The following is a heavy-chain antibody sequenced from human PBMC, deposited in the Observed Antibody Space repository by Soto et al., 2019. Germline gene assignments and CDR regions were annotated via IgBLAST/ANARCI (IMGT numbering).Heavy chain of an antibody. Sequence: GGSLRLSCAASGFTFSSYGMHWVRQAPGKGLEWVAVIWYDGSNKYYVDSVKGRFTISRDNSKNTLYLQMNSLRAEDTAVYYCAREHDYSNSYGMDVWGQGTTVTVSS. J-gene: IGHJ6*02. D-gene: IGHD4-4*01. CDR3: AREHDYSNSYGMDV. V-gene: IGHV3-33*01. CDR2: IWYDGSNK. CDR1: GFTFSSYG.